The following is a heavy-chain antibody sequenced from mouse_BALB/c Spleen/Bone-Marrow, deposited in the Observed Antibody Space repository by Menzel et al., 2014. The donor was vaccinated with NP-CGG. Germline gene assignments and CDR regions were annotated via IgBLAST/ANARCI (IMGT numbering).Heavy chain of an antibody. J-gene: IGHJ3*01. Sequence: EVQLQQSGPELVKPGASVKISCKASGYSFTGYFMNWVMQSHGKSLEWIGRINHYNGDTFYNQKFKDKATLTIDKSSSSAHMELRSLASEDSAVYYCSRSYDYDRVAWFAYWGQGTLVTVSA. CDR2: INHYNGDT. D-gene: IGHD2-4*01. CDR3: SRSYDYDRVAWFAY. CDR1: GYSFTGYF. V-gene: IGHV1-20*02.